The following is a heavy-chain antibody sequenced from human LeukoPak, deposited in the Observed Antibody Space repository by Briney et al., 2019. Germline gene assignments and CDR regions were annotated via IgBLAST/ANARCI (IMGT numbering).Heavy chain of an antibody. CDR1: GGSFSGYY. J-gene: IGHJ4*02. CDR2: INHSGST. CDR3: AILRADYYDSSGYYFDY. Sequence: SETLSLTCAVYGGSFSGYYWSWIRQPPGKGLEWIGEINHSGSTNYNPSLKSRVTILVDTSKNQFSLKLSSVTAADTAVYYCAILRADYYDSSGYYFDYWGQGTLVTVSS. V-gene: IGHV4-34*01. D-gene: IGHD3-22*01.